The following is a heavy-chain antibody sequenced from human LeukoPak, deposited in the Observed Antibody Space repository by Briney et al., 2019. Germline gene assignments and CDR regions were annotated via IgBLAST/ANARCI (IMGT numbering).Heavy chain of an antibody. CDR3: AREAGDRSGYFYYYYYGMDV. V-gene: IGHV1-8*01. Sequence: ASVKLSCKASGYTFTSYVITRVRQATGQGVGWMGWMNTNSAKTGSAPKFQGRVTTTRNTSISTAYIELSSLRSEDTAVYYCAREAGDRSGYFYYYYYGMDVWGQGTTVTVSS. J-gene: IGHJ6*02. CDR2: MNTNSAKT. CDR1: GYTFTSYV. D-gene: IGHD3-22*01.